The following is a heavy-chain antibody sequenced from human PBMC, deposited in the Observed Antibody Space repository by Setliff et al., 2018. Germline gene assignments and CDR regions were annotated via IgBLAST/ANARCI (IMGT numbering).Heavy chain of an antibody. CDR1: TFTFSKYA. Sequence: GGSLRLSCVASTFTFSKYAITWVRQAPGKGLEWVSSIGASGDRTYYADSVKGRFTISRDNSRNSLYLQMNSLRVEDTAIYYCAKDKDVRVDYFDYWGPGTLVTVSS. CDR2: IGASGDRT. J-gene: IGHJ4*02. D-gene: IGHD3-10*01. CDR3: AKDKDVRVDYFDY. V-gene: IGHV3-23*01.